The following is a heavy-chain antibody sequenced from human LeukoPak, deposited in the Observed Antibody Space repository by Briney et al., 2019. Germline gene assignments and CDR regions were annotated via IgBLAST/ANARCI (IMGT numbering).Heavy chain of an antibody. CDR1: GGTFSSNA. Sequence: SVKVSRKASGGTFSSNAISWVRQAPGQGLEWMGGIIPIFGTANYAQKFQGRVTITADESTSTAYMELSSLRSEDTAVYYCARDAIQYDFWSGFAFDPWGQGTLVTVSS. J-gene: IGHJ5*02. V-gene: IGHV1-69*13. CDR2: IIPIFGTA. CDR3: ARDAIQYDFWSGFAFDP. D-gene: IGHD3-3*01.